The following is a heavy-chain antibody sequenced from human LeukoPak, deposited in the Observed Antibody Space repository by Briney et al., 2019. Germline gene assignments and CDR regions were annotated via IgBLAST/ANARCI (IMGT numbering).Heavy chain of an antibody. J-gene: IGHJ4*02. Sequence: GGSLRLSCAASGFTFSNAWMSWVRQAPGKGLVWVSRINSDGSSTSYADSVKGRFTISRDNAKNTLYLQMNSLRAEDTAVYYCARDPAAVGDFWSGRYFDYWGQGTLVTVSS. CDR2: INSDGSST. CDR1: GFTFSNAW. D-gene: IGHD3-3*01. CDR3: ARDPAAVGDFWSGRYFDY. V-gene: IGHV3-74*01.